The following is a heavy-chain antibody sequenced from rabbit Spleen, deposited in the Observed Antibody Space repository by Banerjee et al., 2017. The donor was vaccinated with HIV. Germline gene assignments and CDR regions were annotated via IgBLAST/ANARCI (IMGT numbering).Heavy chain of an antibody. CDR1: GFSFSSSYH. D-gene: IGHD1-1*01. CDR3: ARADTNYYRPFNL. V-gene: IGHV1S40*01. CDR2: IYTGDGGT. Sequence: QSLEESGGDLVKPGASLTLTCTASGFSFSSSYHMCWVRQAPGKGLEWIACIYTGDGGTYYASWAKGRFTISKASSTTVTLQVTSLTVADTATYFCARADTNYYRPFNLWGQGTLVTVS. J-gene: IGHJ4*01.